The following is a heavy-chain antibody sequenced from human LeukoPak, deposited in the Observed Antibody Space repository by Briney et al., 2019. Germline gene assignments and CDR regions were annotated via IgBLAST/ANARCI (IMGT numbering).Heavy chain of an antibody. Sequence: GGSLRLSCAASGFTFSSYAMHWVRQAPGKGLKWVAVISYDGSNKYYADSVKGRFTISRDNSKNTLYLQMNSLRAEDTAVYYCATPQGWFGEYHHGGIDYWGQGTLVTVSS. J-gene: IGHJ4*02. CDR2: ISYDGSNK. D-gene: IGHD3-10*01. CDR1: GFTFSSYA. V-gene: IGHV3-30*04. CDR3: ATPQGWFGEYHHGGIDY.